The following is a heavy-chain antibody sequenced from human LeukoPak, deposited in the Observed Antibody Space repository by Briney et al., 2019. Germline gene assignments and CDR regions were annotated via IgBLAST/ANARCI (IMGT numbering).Heavy chain of an antibody. J-gene: IGHJ6*03. CDR3: ARGRELRLYYYYYMDV. CDR2: IYHSGST. V-gene: IGHV4-38-2*01. Sequence: PSETLSLTCAVSGYSISSGYYWGWIRQPPGKGLEWIGSIYHSGSTYYNPSLKSRVTISVATSKNQFSLKLSSVTAADTAVYYCARGRELRLYYYYYMDVWGKGTTVTVS. CDR1: GYSISSGYY. D-gene: IGHD1-26*01.